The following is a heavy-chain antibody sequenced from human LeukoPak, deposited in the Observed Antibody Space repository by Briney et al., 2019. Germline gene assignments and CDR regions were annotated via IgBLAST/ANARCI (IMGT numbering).Heavy chain of an antibody. CDR3: ARQYGDYIDY. Sequence: SETLSLTCTVSGGSIGSSSYYWGWIRQPPGKGLEWIGSIYYSGSTYYNPSLKSRVTISVDTSKNQFSLKLSSVTAADTAAYYCARQYGDYIDYWGQGALVTVSS. V-gene: IGHV4-39*01. CDR1: GGSIGSSSYY. D-gene: IGHD4-17*01. CDR2: IYYSGST. J-gene: IGHJ4*02.